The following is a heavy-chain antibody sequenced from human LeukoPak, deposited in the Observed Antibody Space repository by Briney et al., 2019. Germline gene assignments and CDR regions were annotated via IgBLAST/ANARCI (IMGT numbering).Heavy chain of an antibody. V-gene: IGHV7-4-1*02. D-gene: IGHD2-21*02. CDR3: ARSFCGGDCYWDWFDP. CDR2: INTNTGNP. Sequence: GASVKVSCKASGYTFTSYAMNWVRQAPGQGLEWMGWINTNTGNPTYAQGSTGRFVFSLDTSVSTAYLQISSLKAEDTAVYYCARSFCGGDCYWDWFDPWGQGTLVTVSS. CDR1: GYTFTSYA. J-gene: IGHJ5*02.